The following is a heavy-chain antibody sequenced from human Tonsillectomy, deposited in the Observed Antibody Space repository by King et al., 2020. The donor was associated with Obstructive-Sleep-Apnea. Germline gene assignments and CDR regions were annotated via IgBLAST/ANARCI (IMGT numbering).Heavy chain of an antibody. J-gene: IGHJ5*02. Sequence: VQLVESGGGLVQPGGSLRLSCAASGFTFSSYAMSWVRQAPGKGLEWVSVISGSGSSTYYADSVKGRFTISRDNSKNTLYLQMNSLRAEDTAVYYCAKDRVNNYDFWNPGWFDPWGQGTPVTVSS. CDR3: AKDRVNNYDFWNPGWFDP. V-gene: IGHV3-23*04. CDR1: GFTFSSYA. CDR2: ISGSGSST. D-gene: IGHD3-3*01.